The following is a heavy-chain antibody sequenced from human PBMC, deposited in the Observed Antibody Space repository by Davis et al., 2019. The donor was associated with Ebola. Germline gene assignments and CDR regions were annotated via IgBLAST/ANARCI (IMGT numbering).Heavy chain of an antibody. D-gene: IGHD5-24*01. CDR2: ISYDGSNK. CDR3: ARDVGDGYNFDY. J-gene: IGHJ4*02. Sequence: GESLKISCAASGFTFSSYAMHWVRQAPGKGLEWVAVISYDGSNKYYADSVKGRFTISRDNAKNSLYLQMNSLRAEDTAVYYCARDVGDGYNFDYWGQGTLVTVSS. V-gene: IGHV3-30*04. CDR1: GFTFSSYA.